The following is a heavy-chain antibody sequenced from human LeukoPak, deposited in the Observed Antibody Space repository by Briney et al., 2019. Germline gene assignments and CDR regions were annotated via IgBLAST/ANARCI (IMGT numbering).Heavy chain of an antibody. CDR3: ARDLGRLWFGELSDY. V-gene: IGHV3-21*01. CDR1: GFTVSSNY. D-gene: IGHD3-10*01. CDR2: ISSSSSYI. J-gene: IGHJ4*02. Sequence: GGSLRLSCAASGFTVSSNYMSWVRQAPGKGLEWVSSISSSSSYIYYADSVKGRFTISRDNAKNSLYLQMNSLRAEDTAVYYCARDLGRLWFGELSDYWGQGTLVTVSS.